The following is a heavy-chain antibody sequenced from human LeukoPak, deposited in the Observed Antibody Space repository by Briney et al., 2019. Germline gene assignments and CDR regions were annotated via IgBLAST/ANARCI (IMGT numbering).Heavy chain of an antibody. V-gene: IGHV1-18*01. J-gene: IGHJ4*02. Sequence: ASVKVSCKASGYTFTSYGFNWVRQAPGQGLEWMGWISAYNGNTNYAQKLQGRVTMTTDTSTSTAYMELRSLRSDDTAVYYCARSGYDSSGYYSAADYFDYWGQGTLVTVSS. D-gene: IGHD3-22*01. CDR2: ISAYNGNT. CDR3: ARSGYDSSGYYSAADYFDY. CDR1: GYTFTSYG.